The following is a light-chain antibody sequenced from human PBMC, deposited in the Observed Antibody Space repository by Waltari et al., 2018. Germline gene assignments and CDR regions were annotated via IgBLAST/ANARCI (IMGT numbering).Light chain of an antibody. V-gene: IGKV4-1*01. CDR1: QSILYTFHNKNH. CDR3: HQYYIPPIT. J-gene: IGKJ4*01. CDR2: WAS. Sequence: DIVMTQSPDSLAVSLGERASINCTSSQSILYTFHNKNHLAWYQQKLGQAPKLLMSWASTREGGVPVGFSGSGSGTHFTLTISSLQAEDGAVYYCHQYYIPPITFGGGTKVEIK.